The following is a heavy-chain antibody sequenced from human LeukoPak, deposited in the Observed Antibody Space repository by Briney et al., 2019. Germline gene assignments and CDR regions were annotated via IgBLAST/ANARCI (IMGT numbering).Heavy chain of an antibody. CDR1: GGSFSGYY. CDR3: ARALRGTYYYDSSGPHFDY. J-gene: IGHJ4*02. D-gene: IGHD3-22*01. Sequence: SGTLSLTCAVYGGSFSGYYWSWIRQPPGKGLEWIGEINHSGSTNYNPSLKSRVTISVDTSRNQFSLKLSSVTAADTAVYYCARALRGTYYYDSSGPHFDYWGQGTLVTVSS. V-gene: IGHV4-34*01. CDR2: INHSGST.